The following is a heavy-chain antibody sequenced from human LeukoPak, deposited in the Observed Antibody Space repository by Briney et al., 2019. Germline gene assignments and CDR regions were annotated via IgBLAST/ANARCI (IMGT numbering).Heavy chain of an antibody. J-gene: IGHJ6*02. CDR3: AREGRYDFWSGYRYYYYGMDV. CDR1: GFTFSSYA. CDR2: ISYDGSNK. D-gene: IGHD3-3*01. V-gene: IGHV3-30-3*01. Sequence: GGSLRLSCAASGFTFSSYAMHWVRQAPGKGLEWVAVISYDGSNKYYADSVKGRFTISRDNSKNTLYLQMNSLRAEDTAVYYCAREGRYDFWSGYRYYYYGMDVWGQGTTVTVSS.